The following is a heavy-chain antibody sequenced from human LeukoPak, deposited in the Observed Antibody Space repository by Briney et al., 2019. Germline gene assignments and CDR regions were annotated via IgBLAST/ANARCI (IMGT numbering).Heavy chain of an antibody. Sequence: PGGSLRLSCAASGFTFSSYEMNWVRHAPGKGLEWVSYISSSGSTIYYADSVKGRFTISRDSAKNSLYLQMNSLRAEDTAVYYCASYGGPYGTGYYFDYWGQGTLVTVSS. V-gene: IGHV3-48*03. D-gene: IGHD1-1*01. CDR1: GFTFSSYE. CDR2: ISSSGSTI. CDR3: ASYGGPYGTGYYFDY. J-gene: IGHJ4*02.